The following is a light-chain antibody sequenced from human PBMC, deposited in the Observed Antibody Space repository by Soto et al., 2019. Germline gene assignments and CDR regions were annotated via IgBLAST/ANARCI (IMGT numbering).Light chain of an antibody. CDR2: KTF. J-gene: IGKJ1*01. CDR1: HYVSSS. V-gene: IGKV1-5*03. Sequence: DIQMTQSPSTLSAFVGERVTITCRASHYVSSSLAWYQQKPGKAPKLMIYKTFILESGVPSRFSGSASGTEFTLSISSLQPDDFATYWCQQYNTYPWTFGQGTKVEIK. CDR3: QQYNTYPWT.